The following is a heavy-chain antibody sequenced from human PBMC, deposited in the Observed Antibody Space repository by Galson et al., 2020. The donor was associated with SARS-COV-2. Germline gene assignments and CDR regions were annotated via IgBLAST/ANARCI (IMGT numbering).Heavy chain of an antibody. CDR3: ARDSPPALGDAFDI. D-gene: IGHD3-16*01. V-gene: IGHV3-30*04. Sequence: GGSLRLSCAASGFTFSSYAMHWVRQAPGKGLEWVAVISYDGSNKYYADSVKGRFTISRDNSKNTLYLQMNSLRAEDTAVYYCARDSPPALGDAFDIWGQGTMVTVSS. CDR2: ISYDGSNK. CDR1: GFTFSSYA. J-gene: IGHJ3*02.